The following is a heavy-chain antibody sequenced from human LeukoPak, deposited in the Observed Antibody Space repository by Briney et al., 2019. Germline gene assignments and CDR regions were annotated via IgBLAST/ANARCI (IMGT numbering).Heavy chain of an antibody. CDR2: ISGSGGST. CDR1: GFTFSTYV. J-gene: IGHJ4*02. Sequence: GGSLRPSCAASGFTFSTYVVSWVRQAPGKGLEWVSAISGSGGSTYYADSVKGRFTVSRDNSKNTLYLQMNSLRAEDTAVYYCAKGRLATVTTWDYFDYWGQGTLVTVSS. CDR3: AKGRLATVTTWDYFDY. D-gene: IGHD4-17*01. V-gene: IGHV3-23*01.